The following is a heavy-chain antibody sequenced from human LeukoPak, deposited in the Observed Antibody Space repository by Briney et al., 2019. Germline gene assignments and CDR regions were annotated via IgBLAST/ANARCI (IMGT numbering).Heavy chain of an antibody. CDR3: ARASGPFDY. CDR2: IWHDGSNK. D-gene: IGHD6-19*01. CDR1: GFTFSIYG. J-gene: IGHJ4*02. Sequence: GRSLRLSCAASGFTFSIYGIHWVRQAPGKGLEWVAVIWHDGSNKYYADSVKGRFTIPRDNSKNTLYLQMDSLRAEDTAVYYCARASGPFDYWGQETLVTVSS. V-gene: IGHV3-33*01.